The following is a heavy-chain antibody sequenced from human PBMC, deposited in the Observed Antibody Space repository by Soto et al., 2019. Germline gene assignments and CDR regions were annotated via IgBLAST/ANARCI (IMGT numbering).Heavy chain of an antibody. CDR1: GYSFISTD. CDR3: ETEDLVAVAVGDYYYGMDV. V-gene: IGHV1-8*01. Sequence: ASVKVSCKTSGYSFISTDINWVRQATGQGLEWMGWMNPNSGTTGYAQKFQGRVTMTEDTSTDTAYMELSSLRSEDTAVYYCETEDLVAVAVGDYYYGMDVWGQGTTVTVSS. D-gene: IGHD6-19*01. CDR2: MNPNSGTT. J-gene: IGHJ6*02.